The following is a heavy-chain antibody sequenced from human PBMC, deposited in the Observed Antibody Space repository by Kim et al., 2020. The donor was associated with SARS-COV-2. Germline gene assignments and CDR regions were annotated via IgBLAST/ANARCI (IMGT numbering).Heavy chain of an antibody. CDR1: GFPVKNFY. CDR2: IYTAGSR. Sequence: GGSLRLSCAASGFPVKNFYMTWVRQAPGKGLEWVAVIYTAGSRYYADSVRGRFSISKDNYRNTLYLQMNSLRVEDTAVYFCARNDYYGGTSFRRIGMDV. CDR3: ARNDYYGGTSFRRIGMDV. D-gene: IGHD4-17*01. V-gene: IGHV3-53*01. J-gene: IGHJ6*01.